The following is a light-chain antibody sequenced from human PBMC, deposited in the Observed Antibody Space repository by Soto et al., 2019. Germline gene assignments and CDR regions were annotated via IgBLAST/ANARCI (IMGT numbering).Light chain of an antibody. CDR3: SSFTSSIPYV. J-gene: IGLJ1*01. CDR2: GVT. V-gene: IGLV2-14*01. CDR1: SSDVGVYDS. Sequence: HSALTQPASVSGSPGQSITISCTGTSSDVGVYDSVCWYQQHPGKAPKVMIYGVTNRPSGVSDRFSGSKSGNTASLTISGLQAEDEADYYCSSFTSSIPYVFGTGTEVTV.